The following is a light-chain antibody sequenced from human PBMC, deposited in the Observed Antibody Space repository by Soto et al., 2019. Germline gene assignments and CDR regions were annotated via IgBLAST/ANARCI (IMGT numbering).Light chain of an antibody. CDR2: RND. CDR3: AAWDDSLSGVV. CDR1: TSNIGSNF. Sequence: QPVLTQPPSASGTPGQRVTISCSGATSNIGSNFVYWYQQLPGTAPKLLIYRNDQRPSGVPDRFSGSRPGTSASLAIDGLRSEDEAEYYCAAWDDSLSGVVFGGGTQLTVL. J-gene: IGLJ2*01. V-gene: IGLV1-47*01.